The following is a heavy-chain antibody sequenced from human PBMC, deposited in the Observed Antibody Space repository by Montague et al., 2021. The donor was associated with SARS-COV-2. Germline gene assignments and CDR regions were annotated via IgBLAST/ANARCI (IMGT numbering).Heavy chain of an antibody. CDR1: EDSVSSNIAT. CDR3: ARAYCGGDCYFYWYFDL. Sequence: CAISEDSVSSNIATWNWIRQSPSRGLEWLGRTYYRSEWYNDYAVSVKSRVIINPDTSNNRISLQLNSVTPEDTAVYYCARAYCGGDCYFYWYFDLWGRGTLVTVSS. D-gene: IGHD2-21*02. J-gene: IGHJ2*01. CDR2: TYYRSEWYN. V-gene: IGHV6-1*01.